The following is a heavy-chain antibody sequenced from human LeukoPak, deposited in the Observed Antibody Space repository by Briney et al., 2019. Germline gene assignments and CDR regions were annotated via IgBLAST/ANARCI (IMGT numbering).Heavy chain of an antibody. Sequence: SETLSLTCAVYGGSFSGYYWSWIRQPPGKGLEWIGYIYHSGSTYYNPSLKSRVTISVDRSKNQFSLKLSSVTAADTAVYYCARVIAAAGKGRYFQHWGQGTLVTVSS. CDR2: IYHSGST. CDR3: ARVIAAAGKGRYFQH. D-gene: IGHD6-13*01. J-gene: IGHJ1*01. CDR1: GGSFSGYY. V-gene: IGHV4-30-2*01.